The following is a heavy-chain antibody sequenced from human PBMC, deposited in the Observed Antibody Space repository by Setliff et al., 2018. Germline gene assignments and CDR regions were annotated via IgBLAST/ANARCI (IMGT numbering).Heavy chain of an antibody. CDR1: GGSFSGYY. Sequence: ETLSLTCAVYGGSFSGYYWSWIRQPPGKGPEWIGEIDQSGITNYNPSLKSRVTISIDTSKNQFSLRLSSVTATDTAVYYCARGRRITMIVVPPGVFDIWGHGTMVTVSS. V-gene: IGHV4-34*01. CDR2: IDQSGIT. J-gene: IGHJ3*02. CDR3: ARGRRITMIVVPPGVFDI. D-gene: IGHD3-22*01.